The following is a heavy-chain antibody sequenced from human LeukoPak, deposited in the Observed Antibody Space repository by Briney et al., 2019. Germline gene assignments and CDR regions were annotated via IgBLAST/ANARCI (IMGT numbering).Heavy chain of an antibody. CDR2: IYYSGST. CDR3: ARSPGYYFDY. V-gene: IGHV4-59*01. Sequence: PSETLSLTCNVSGVSISSYYWSWIRQPPGKGLEWIGYIYYSGSTNYNPSLKSRVTISVDKSKDQISLKMSSVTAADTAVYYCARSPGYYFDYWGQGTLVTVSS. D-gene: IGHD1-14*01. CDR1: GVSISSYY. J-gene: IGHJ4*02.